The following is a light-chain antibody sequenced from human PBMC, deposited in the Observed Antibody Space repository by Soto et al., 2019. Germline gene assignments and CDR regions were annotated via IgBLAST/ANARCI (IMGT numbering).Light chain of an antibody. CDR3: FSFTTSWTHV. V-gene: IGLV2-14*01. Sequence: QSALTQPASVSGSPGQSITISCTGTSSDIGAYDYVSWFQQHPGKAPKLMISEVSNRPSGVSNRFSGSKSGNAASLTISGLQAEDEADYSCFSFTTSWTHVFGTGTKLTVL. J-gene: IGLJ1*01. CDR1: SSDIGAYDY. CDR2: EVS.